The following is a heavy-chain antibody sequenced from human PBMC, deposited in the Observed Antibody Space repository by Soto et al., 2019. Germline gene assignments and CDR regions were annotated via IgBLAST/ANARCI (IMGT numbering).Heavy chain of an antibody. CDR3: AKDGRLMITFGGGFDY. V-gene: IGHV3-30*18. J-gene: IGHJ4*02. CDR1: GFTFSSYG. D-gene: IGHD3-16*01. Sequence: QVQLVESGGGVVQPRRSMRLSCAASGFTFSSYGMHWVRQAPGKGLEWVAVISYDGSNKYYADSVKGRFTISRDNSKNTLYLQMNSLRAEDTAVYYCAKDGRLMITFGGGFDYWGQGTLVTVSS. CDR2: ISYDGSNK.